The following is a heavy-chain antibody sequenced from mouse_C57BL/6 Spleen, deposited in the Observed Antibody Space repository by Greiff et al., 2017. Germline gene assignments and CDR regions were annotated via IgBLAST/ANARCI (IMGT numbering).Heavy chain of an antibody. CDR1: GYTFTDYN. V-gene: IGHV1-22*01. CDR3: ARFPYGSSPYYFDY. J-gene: IGHJ2*01. Sequence: VQLQQSGPELVKPGASVKMSCKASGYTFTDYNMHWVKQSHGKSLEWIGYINPNNGGTSYNQKFKGKATLTVNKSSSTAYMELRSLTSEDSAVYYCARFPYGSSPYYFDYWGQGTTLTVSS. CDR2: INPNNGGT. D-gene: IGHD1-1*01.